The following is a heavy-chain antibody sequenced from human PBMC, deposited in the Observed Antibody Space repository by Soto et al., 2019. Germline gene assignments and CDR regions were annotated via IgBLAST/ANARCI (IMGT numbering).Heavy chain of an antibody. Sequence: GASVKVSCKASGYTFTSYYMHWVRQAPGQGLEWMGIINPNSGGTNYAQKFQGWVTMTRDTSISTAYMELSRLRSDDTAVYYCARVLSRGGSGFAFDIWVEGTMVT. CDR3: ARVLSRGGSGFAFDI. CDR1: GYTFTSYY. D-gene: IGHD3-16*01. CDR2: INPNSGGT. J-gene: IGHJ3*02. V-gene: IGHV1-2*04.